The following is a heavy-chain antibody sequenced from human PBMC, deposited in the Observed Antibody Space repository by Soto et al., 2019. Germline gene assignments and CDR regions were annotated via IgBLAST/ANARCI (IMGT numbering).Heavy chain of an antibody. D-gene: IGHD1-26*01. V-gene: IGHV3-30-3*01. CDR1: GFTFSSYA. CDR3: ATRVGATFDY. CDR2: ISYDGSNK. Sequence: PGGSLRLSCAASGFTFSSYAMHWVRQAPGKGLEWVAVISYDGSNKYYADSVKGRFTISRDNSKNTLYLQMNSLRAEDTAVYYCATRVGATFDYWGQGTLVTVSS. J-gene: IGHJ4*02.